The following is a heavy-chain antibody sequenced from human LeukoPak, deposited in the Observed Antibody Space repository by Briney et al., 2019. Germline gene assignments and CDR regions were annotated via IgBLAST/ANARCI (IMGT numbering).Heavy chain of an antibody. Sequence: GGSLRLSCAASGFTFSSYSMNWVRQAPGKGLEWVSYISSSSSTIYYADSVKGRFTIYRDNSKNTLYLQMNSLRGEDTAVYYCAKERHSYRAYYFDYWGQGTLVTVSS. CDR1: GFTFSSYS. D-gene: IGHD5-18*01. V-gene: IGHV3-48*01. CDR2: ISSSSSTI. CDR3: AKERHSYRAYYFDY. J-gene: IGHJ4*02.